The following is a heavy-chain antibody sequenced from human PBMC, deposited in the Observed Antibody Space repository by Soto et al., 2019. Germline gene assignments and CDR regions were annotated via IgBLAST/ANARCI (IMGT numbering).Heavy chain of an antibody. CDR3: ARVYSSGWYGFGYYYYGMDV. V-gene: IGHV3-30*03. D-gene: IGHD6-19*01. CDR2: ISYDGSNK. J-gene: IGHJ6*02. Sequence: QVQLVESGGGVVQPGRSLRLSCAASGFTFSSYGMHWVRQAPGKGLEWVAVISYDGSNKYYADSVKGRFTISRDNSKNTLYLQMNSLRAEDTAVYDCARVYSSGWYGFGYYYYGMDVWGQGTTVTVSS. CDR1: GFTFSSYG.